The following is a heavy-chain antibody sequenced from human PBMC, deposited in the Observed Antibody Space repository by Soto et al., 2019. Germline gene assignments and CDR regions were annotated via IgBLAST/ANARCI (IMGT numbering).Heavy chain of an antibody. V-gene: IGHV4-34*01. CDR1: GGSFSGYY. CDR3: ARSGYDFWSGLSRGTYNWFDP. CDR2: INHSGST. Sequence: PSETLYLTCAVYGGSFSGYYWSWIRQPPGKGLEWFGEINHSGSTNYNPSLKSRVTISVDTSKNQFSLKLSSVTAADTAVYYCARSGYDFWSGLSRGTYNWFDPWGQGTLVTVSS. D-gene: IGHD3-3*01. J-gene: IGHJ5*02.